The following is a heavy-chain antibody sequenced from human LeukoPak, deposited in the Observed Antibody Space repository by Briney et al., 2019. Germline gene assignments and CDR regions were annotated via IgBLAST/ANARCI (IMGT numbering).Heavy chain of an antibody. D-gene: IGHD2-21*02. Sequence: PGGSLRLSCEASGFTFSSYAMHWVRQAPGKGLEYISSITSNGGSTYYANSVKGRFTISRDNSKNTLYLQMGSLRAEDMAVYYCARGVTYDAFDIWGQGTMVTVSS. J-gene: IGHJ3*02. CDR3: ARGVTYDAFDI. CDR1: GFTFSSYA. V-gene: IGHV3-64*01. CDR2: ITSNGGST.